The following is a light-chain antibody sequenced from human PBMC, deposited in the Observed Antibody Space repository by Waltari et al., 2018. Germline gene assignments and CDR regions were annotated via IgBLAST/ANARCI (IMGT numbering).Light chain of an antibody. CDR3: QQSYTAPYT. V-gene: IGKV1-39*01. CDR2: AAS. J-gene: IGKJ2*01. Sequence: DIQMTQSPSSLSASVGDRITITCRASESIGKYLNWYQQRPGKAPQLLIYAASNLQSGAPSRFSGSGPGTAFTLTISSLRPEDSATYYCQQSYTAPYTFGQGTKLEIK. CDR1: ESIGKY.